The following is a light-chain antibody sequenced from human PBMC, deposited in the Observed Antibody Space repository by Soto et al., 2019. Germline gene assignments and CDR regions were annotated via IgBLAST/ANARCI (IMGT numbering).Light chain of an antibody. J-gene: IGKJ1*01. CDR2: LGS. V-gene: IGKV2-28*01. CDR1: QSLLHSNGYNY. CDR3: MQDLQTPWT. Sequence: DTVMTQSPLSLPVTPGEPASISCRSSQSLLHSNGYNYLDWYLQKPGQSPQLLIYLGSNRASGVPDRFSGSGSGTDFTLKISRVEAEDVGVYYCMQDLQTPWTFGQGTKVDI.